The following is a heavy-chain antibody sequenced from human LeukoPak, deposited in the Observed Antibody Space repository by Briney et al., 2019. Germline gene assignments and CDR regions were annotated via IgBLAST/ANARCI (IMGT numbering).Heavy chain of an antibody. J-gene: IGHJ4*02. CDR1: GYTFTGYY. CDR2: IDPNSGGT. Sequence: GASVKVSCKASGYTFTGYYIHWVRQAPGQGLEWMGWIDPNSGGTKYAQKFRGRVTMTRDTSISTAYMELSRLTSDDTAVYYCARETRYRSSSSYFDHWGQGTLVTVSS. V-gene: IGHV1-2*02. CDR3: ARETRYRSSSSYFDH. D-gene: IGHD6-6*01.